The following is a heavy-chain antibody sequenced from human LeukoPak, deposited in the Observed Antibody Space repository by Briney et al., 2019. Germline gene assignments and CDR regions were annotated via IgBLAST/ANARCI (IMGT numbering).Heavy chain of an antibody. J-gene: IGHJ4*02. CDR2: IYPGDSDT. CDR3: ARRLRFAEGAYFDY. CDR1: GYSFTRYW. Sequence: GESLKIPCKGSGYSFTRYWIGWVRQLPGKGLEWMGIIYPGDSDTAYSPSFQGQVTISADKSISTAYLQWSSLKASDTAIYYCARRLRFAEGAYFDYWGQGSLVTVSS. D-gene: IGHD3-16*01. V-gene: IGHV5-51*01.